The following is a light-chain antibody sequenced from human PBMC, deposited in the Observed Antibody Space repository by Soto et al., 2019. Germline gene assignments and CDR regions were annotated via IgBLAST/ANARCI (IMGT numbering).Light chain of an antibody. V-gene: IGLV2-14*01. CDR3: GSYTGSIYV. CDR2: EVS. Sequence: QSALIQPASVSGSPGQSITISCTGTSRDVGGSNYVSWYQHHPHRAPKLLIYEVSNRPSGVSSRFSGSKSGNTASLTISGLQAEDEADYYCGSYTGSIYVFGTGTKLTVL. J-gene: IGLJ1*01. CDR1: SRDVGGSNY.